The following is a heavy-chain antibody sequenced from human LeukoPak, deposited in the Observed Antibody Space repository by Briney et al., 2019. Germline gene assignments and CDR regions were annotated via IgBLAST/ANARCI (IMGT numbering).Heavy chain of an antibody. J-gene: IGHJ6*02. CDR2: IYYSGST. Sequence: WVRQAPGKGLEWVGSIYYSGSTYYNPSLKSRVTISVDTSKNQFSLKLSSVTAADTAVYYCARALSDYYGSGYYYGMDVWGQGTTVTVSS. CDR3: ARALSDYYGSGYYYGMDV. D-gene: IGHD3-10*01. V-gene: IGHV4-39*07.